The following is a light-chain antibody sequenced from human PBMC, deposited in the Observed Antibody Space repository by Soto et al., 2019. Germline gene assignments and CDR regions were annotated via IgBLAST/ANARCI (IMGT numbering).Light chain of an antibody. Sequence: DIVMTQSPLSLPVTPGEPASISCRSSQSLLVSNGYSYLDWYLQKPGQSPQLLIYLGSNRASGVPDRFSGSGSRTDFTLKISRVEAEAVGVYYCMQAAQTPPYTFGQGTKLEIK. CDR1: QSLLVSNGYSY. CDR2: LGS. CDR3: MQAAQTPPYT. J-gene: IGKJ2*01. V-gene: IGKV2-28*01.